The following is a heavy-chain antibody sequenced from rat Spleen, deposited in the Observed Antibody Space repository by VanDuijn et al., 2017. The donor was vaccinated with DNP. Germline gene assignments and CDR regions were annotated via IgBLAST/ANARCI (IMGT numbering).Heavy chain of an antibody. CDR3: AKGPNYGGWSDYFDY. CDR2: ITNSGGST. D-gene: IGHD1-11*01. J-gene: IGHJ2*01. V-gene: IGHV5-25*01. Sequence: EVQLVESDGGLVQPGRSLKLSCAASGFTFSNYYMAWVRQAPTKGLEWVASITNSGGSTYYRDSVKGRFTISRDNAKSTLYLQMSKLGSEDTAIYYCAKGPNYGGWSDYFDYWGQGVMVTVSS. CDR1: GFTFSNYY.